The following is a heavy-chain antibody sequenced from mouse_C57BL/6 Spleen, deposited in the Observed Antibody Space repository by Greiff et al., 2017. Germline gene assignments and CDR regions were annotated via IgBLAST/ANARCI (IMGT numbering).Heavy chain of an antibody. V-gene: IGHV5-4*01. CDR2: ISDGGSYT. CDR3: ARVYYSNSWFAY. J-gene: IGHJ3*01. Sequence: EVQLVESGGGLVKPGGSLKLSCAASGFTFSSYAMSWVRQTPEKRLEWVATISDGGSYTYYPDNVKGRFTISRDNAKNNLYLKMSQLKSEDTAMYYCARVYYSNSWFAYWGQGTLVTVSA. D-gene: IGHD2-5*01. CDR1: GFTFSSYA.